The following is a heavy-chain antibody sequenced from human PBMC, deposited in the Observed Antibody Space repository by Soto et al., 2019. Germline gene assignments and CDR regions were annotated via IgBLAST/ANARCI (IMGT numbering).Heavy chain of an antibody. CDR2: INPSGGST. V-gene: IGHV1-46*01. CDR1: GYTFTSYY. J-gene: IGHJ4*02. CDR3: TRAPRGIIVAPDY. D-gene: IGHD6-19*01. Sequence: GASVKVSCKASGYTFTSYYMHWVRQAPGQGLEWMGIINPSGGSTSYAQKFQGRVTMTRDTSISTTYMELSSLTSEDTAVYYCTRAPRGIIVAPDYWGQGTLVTVSS.